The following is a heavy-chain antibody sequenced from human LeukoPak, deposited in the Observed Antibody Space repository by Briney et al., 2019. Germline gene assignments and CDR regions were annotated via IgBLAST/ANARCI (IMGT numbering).Heavy chain of an antibody. J-gene: IGHJ4*02. CDR1: GFTFSSYA. D-gene: IGHD5-18*01. V-gene: IGHV3-30*04. CDR3: ARDWRGYSYGYFFDY. CDR2: ISYDGSNK. Sequence: GGSPRLSCAASGFTFSSYAMHWVRQAPGKGLEWVAVISYDGSNKYYADSVKGRFTISRDNSKNTLYLQMNSLRAEDTAVYYCARDWRGYSYGYFFDYWGQGTLVTVSS.